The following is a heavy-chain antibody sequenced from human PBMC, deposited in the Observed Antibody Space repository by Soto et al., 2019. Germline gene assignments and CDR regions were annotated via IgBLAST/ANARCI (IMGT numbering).Heavy chain of an antibody. CDR2: ISSSSSTI. V-gene: IGHV3-48*02. CDR3: AREQQLVPYYYGMDV. J-gene: IGHJ6*02. D-gene: IGHD6-13*01. CDR1: GFTFSSYS. Sequence: GGSLRLSCAASGFTFSSYSMNWVRQAPGKGLEWVSYISSSSSTIYYADSVKGRFTISRDNAKNSLYLQVNSLRDEDTAVYYCAREQQLVPYYYGMDVWGQGTTVTVS.